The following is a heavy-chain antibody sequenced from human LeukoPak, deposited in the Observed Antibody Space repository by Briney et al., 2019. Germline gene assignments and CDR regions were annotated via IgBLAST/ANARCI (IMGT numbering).Heavy chain of an antibody. J-gene: IGHJ4*02. V-gene: IGHV3-23*01. Sequence: GGSLRLSCAASGFTFANYAMSWVRQAPGKGLEFVSSISRSGDTTFYADSVKGRFTISRDNFKDTLYLQMDRLRADDAAVYYCAKSRLAAAGAASDYWGQGTLVTVSS. CDR1: GFTFANYA. CDR3: AKSRLAAAGAASDY. D-gene: IGHD6-13*01. CDR2: ISRSGDTT.